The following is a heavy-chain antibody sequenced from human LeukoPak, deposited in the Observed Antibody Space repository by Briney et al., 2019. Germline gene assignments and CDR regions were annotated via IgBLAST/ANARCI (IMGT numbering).Heavy chain of an antibody. CDR3: ARSPIYSSSGTDY. CDR1: GYTATSYD. CDR2: MNPNSGNT. Sequence: ASVKVSCKASGYTATSYDINLVRQATGQGLEWMGWMNPNSGNTGYAQKFQGRVTMTRNTSISTAYMELSSLRSEDTAVYYCARSPIYSSSGTDYWAREPWSPSPQ. V-gene: IGHV1-8*01. D-gene: IGHD6-13*01. J-gene: IGHJ4*02.